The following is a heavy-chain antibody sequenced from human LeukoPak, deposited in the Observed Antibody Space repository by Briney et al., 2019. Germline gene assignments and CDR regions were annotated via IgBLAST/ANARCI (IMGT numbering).Heavy chain of an antibody. J-gene: IGHJ6*02. CDR1: GGSFSGYY. CDR2: INHSGST. Sequence: SETLSLTCAVYGGSFSGYYWSWFRQPPGKGLEWIGEINHSGSTNYNPSLKSRVTISVDTSKNQFSLKLSSVTAADTAVYYCARAVDIVATRLSYGMDVWGQGTTVTVSS. V-gene: IGHV4-34*01. CDR3: ARAVDIVATRLSYGMDV. D-gene: IGHD5-12*01.